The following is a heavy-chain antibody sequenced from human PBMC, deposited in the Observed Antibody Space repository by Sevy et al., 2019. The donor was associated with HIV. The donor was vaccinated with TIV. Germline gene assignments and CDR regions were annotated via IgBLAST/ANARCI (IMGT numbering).Heavy chain of an antibody. J-gene: IGHJ6*04. D-gene: IGHD2-15*01. Sequence: GGSLRLSCAASGFTFSSYAMHWVRQAPGKGLEWVAVISYDGSNKYYADSVKGRFTISRDNSKNTLYLQMTSLRAEDTAVYYCARAGYCSGGSCYPPGYYYYYGMDVWGKGTTVTVSS. CDR3: ARAGYCSGGSCYPPGYYYYYGMDV. CDR1: GFTFSSYA. V-gene: IGHV3-30-3*01. CDR2: ISYDGSNK.